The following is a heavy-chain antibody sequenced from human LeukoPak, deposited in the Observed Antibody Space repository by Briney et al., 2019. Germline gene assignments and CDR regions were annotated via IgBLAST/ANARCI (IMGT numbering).Heavy chain of an antibody. CDR3: ATQGLSDYSGWYFDL. D-gene: IGHD4-11*01. J-gene: IGHJ2*01. CDR1: GYSFTSYW. V-gene: IGHV5-51*01. Sequence: GESLKISCKGSGYSFTSYWIGWVRQIPGKGLGWMGIIYPGDSDTTYSPSFQGQVTISADKSISTAYLQWSSLKASDTAIYYCATQGLSDYSGWYFDLWGRGTLVTVSS. CDR2: IYPGDSDT.